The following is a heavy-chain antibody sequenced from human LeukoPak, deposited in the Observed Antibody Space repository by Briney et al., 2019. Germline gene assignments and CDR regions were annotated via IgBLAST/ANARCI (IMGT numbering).Heavy chain of an antibody. V-gene: IGHV1-18*01. J-gene: IGHJ6*02. D-gene: IGHD2-15*01. CDR3: ARDPPRIVVVVAATNYYGMDV. Sequence: GASVKVSCKASGYTLTSYGISRVRQAPGQGLEWMGWISAYNGNTNYAQKLQGRVTMTTDTSTSTAYMELRSLRSDDTAVYYCARDPPRIVVVVAATNYYGMDVWGQGTTVTVSS. CDR1: GYTLTSYG. CDR2: ISAYNGNT.